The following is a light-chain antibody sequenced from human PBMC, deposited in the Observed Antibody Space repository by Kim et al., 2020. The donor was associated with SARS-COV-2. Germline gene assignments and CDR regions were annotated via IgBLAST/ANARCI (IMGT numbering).Light chain of an antibody. CDR3: QQYNSDSSI. Sequence: SASGGDRVTITCRASQSIANWLAWYQQKPGTAPKVLIYKASNLQRGVPSRFSGSGSGTEFTLTISSLQPDDFATYYCQQYNSDSSIFGQGTKLEI. V-gene: IGKV1-5*03. CDR2: KAS. J-gene: IGKJ2*01. CDR1: QSIANW.